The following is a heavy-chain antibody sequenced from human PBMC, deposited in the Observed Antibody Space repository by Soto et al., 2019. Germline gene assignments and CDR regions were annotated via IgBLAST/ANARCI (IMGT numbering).Heavy chain of an antibody. CDR3: ARENYGEHYFDY. J-gene: IGHJ4*02. V-gene: IGHV3-30-3*01. CDR2: ISYEGSKI. D-gene: IGHD4-17*01. CDR1: GFTFGHYA. Sequence: ESGGGVVQPGRSLRLSCAASGFTFGHYAMHWVRQAPGKGLEWVSVISYEGSKIHYADSVRGRFTISSDDSENTLYLQMNSLRGDDTAVYYCARENYGEHYFDYWGQGTLVTVSS.